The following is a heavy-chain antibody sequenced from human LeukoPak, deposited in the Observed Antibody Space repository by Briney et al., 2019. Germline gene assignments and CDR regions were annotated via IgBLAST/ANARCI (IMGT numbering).Heavy chain of an antibody. CDR2: IEYDVSNK. V-gene: IGHV3-30*02. CDR3: ARGSRAIVATKFARGRYMDV. Sequence: PGGSLRLSCAASGFTFSYYGMHWVRQAPGKGLEWVAFIEYDVSNKYYADSVKGRFTISRDNSKNMLYLQMNSLRAEDTAVYYCARGSRAIVATKFARGRYMDVWGKGTTVTVSS. CDR1: GFTFSYYG. D-gene: IGHD5-12*01. J-gene: IGHJ6*03.